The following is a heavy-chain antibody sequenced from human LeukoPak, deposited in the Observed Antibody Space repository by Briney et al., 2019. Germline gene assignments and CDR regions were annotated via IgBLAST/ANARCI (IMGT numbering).Heavy chain of an antibody. D-gene: IGHD5-18*01. CDR2: LYSGGNT. Sequence: GGSLRLSCAASGFTFSINYMSWVRQAPGKGLEWVSVLYSGGNTYYADSVKGRFTISRDNSKNTLYLQMNSLRADDTAVYYCASVGRGSIYGYADYWGQGTLVTVSS. V-gene: IGHV3-66*01. J-gene: IGHJ4*02. CDR3: ASVGRGSIYGYADY. CDR1: GFTFSINY.